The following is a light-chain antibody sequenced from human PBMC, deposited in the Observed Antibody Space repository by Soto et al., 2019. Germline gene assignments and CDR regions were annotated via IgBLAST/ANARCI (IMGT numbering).Light chain of an antibody. V-gene: IGLV2-14*01. CDR2: EVN. CDR1: SSDVGAYNY. J-gene: IGLJ2*01. Sequence: QSGLTQPASVSGSPGQSITISCTGTSSDVGAYNYVSWYQQHPGKAPKLVIYEVNDRPSGVSDRFSGSKSGNTASLTISGLQPDDEADYYCSSYTTSSTLVFGGGTKLTVL. CDR3: SSYTTSSTLV.